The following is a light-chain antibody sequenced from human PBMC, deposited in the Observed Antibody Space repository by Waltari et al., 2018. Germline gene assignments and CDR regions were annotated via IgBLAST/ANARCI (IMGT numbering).Light chain of an antibody. Sequence: EILMTQSPATLSVSPGGRATLSCRASQSAGSNLAWFQQRPGQAPRLLMYDASTRATGIPARFSGTGSGTEFTLTISSLQSEDFAVYYCQQYYGTPPFAFGGGTRVEIK. V-gene: IGKV3-15*01. CDR1: QSAGSN. CDR2: DAS. J-gene: IGKJ4*01. CDR3: QQYYGTPPFA.